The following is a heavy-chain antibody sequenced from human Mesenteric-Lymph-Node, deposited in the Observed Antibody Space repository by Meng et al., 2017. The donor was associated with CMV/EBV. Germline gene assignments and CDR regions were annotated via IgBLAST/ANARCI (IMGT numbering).Heavy chain of an antibody. J-gene: IGHJ4*02. CDR2: INRSGST. Sequence: GSLRLSCAIYGGSFSGYYWSWIRQPPGKGLEWIGEINRSGSTNYNPSLKSRVTISVDTSNNQFSLKLSSVTAADTAVCYCARGRLYCSSTSCSYYFDYWGQGTLVTVSS. D-gene: IGHD2-2*01. V-gene: IGHV4-34*01. CDR3: ARGRLYCSSTSCSYYFDY. CDR1: GGSFSGYY.